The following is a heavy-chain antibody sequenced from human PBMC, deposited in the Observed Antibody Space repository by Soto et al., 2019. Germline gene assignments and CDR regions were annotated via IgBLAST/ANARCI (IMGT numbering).Heavy chain of an antibody. V-gene: IGHV3-9*01. Sequence: EVQLVESGGGLVQPGGSLRLSCAAPGFTFDDYVMHWVRQAPGKGLEWVSGISWKSGTIGYADSVQGRFTISRDNAKNSLYLQMSSLRTEDTAFYYCAKDMSARSDSWLNWFDPWGQGTLVTVSS. CDR1: GFTFDDYV. CDR3: AKDMSARSDSWLNWFDP. CDR2: ISWKSGTI. J-gene: IGHJ5*02. D-gene: IGHD2-2*01.